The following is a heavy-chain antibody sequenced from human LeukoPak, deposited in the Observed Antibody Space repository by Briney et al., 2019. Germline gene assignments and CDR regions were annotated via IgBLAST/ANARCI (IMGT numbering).Heavy chain of an antibody. D-gene: IGHD3-10*01. CDR3: AKDRVLLWFGARGSYFDY. Sequence: GGSLRLSCSASGFTFSSYATSWVRQAPGKGLEWVSIVSHSGVTTYYADSVKGRFTISRDNSKNTLYLQMNSLRAEDTAVYYCAKDRVLLWFGARGSYFDYWGQGTLVTVSS. J-gene: IGHJ4*02. CDR2: VSHSGVTT. CDR1: GFTFSSYA. V-gene: IGHV3-23*01.